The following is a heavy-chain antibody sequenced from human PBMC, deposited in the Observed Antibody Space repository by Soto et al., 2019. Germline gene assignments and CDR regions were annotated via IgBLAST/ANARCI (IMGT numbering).Heavy chain of an antibody. CDR3: ARERWEYSGYAFGIDY. CDR2: IYYSGST. Sequence: PSETLSRTCAVSGGSISSGDYYWSWIRQPPGKGLEWIGYIYYSGSTYYNPSLKSRVTISVDTSKNQFSLKLSSVTAADTAVYYCARERWEYSGYAFGIDYWGQGTLVTVSS. V-gene: IGHV4-30-4*01. D-gene: IGHD5-12*01. CDR1: GGSISSGDYY. J-gene: IGHJ4*02.